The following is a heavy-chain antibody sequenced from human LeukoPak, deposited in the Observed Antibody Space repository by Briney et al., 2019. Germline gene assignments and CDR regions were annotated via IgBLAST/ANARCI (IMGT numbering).Heavy chain of an antibody. CDR2: ISGSGGNT. V-gene: IGHV3-23*01. CDR3: AKDSSYYYDSGGDWFDP. CDR1: GFTFSSYA. J-gene: IGHJ5*02. Sequence: PGGSLRLSCAASGFTFSSYAMSWVRQAPGKGLEWVSGISGSGGNTYYADSVKGRFTISRDNSKNTLYPQMNSLRAEDTAVYYCAKDSSYYYDSGGDWFDPWGQGTLVTVSS. D-gene: IGHD3-22*01.